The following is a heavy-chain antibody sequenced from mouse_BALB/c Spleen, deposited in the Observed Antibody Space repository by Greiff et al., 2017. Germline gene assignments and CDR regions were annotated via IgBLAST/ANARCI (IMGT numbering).Heavy chain of an antibody. CDR1: GFTFSSYG. CDR3: ARLELGGYFDY. Sequence: DVKLVESGGDLVKPGGSLKLSCAASGFTFSSYGMSWVRQTPDKRLEWVATISSGGSYTYYPDSVKGRFTISRDNAKNTLYLQMSSLKSEDTAMYYCARLELGGYFDYWGQGTTLTVSS. V-gene: IGHV5-6*02. CDR2: ISSGGSYT. D-gene: IGHD4-1*01. J-gene: IGHJ2*01.